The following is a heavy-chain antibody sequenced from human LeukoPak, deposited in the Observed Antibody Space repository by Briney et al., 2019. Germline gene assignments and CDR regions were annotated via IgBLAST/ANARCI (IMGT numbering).Heavy chain of an antibody. V-gene: IGHV3-33*01. CDR2: IWYDGSNK. CDR3: ARDFYQYSGSYRRGFDY. Sequence: GGSLRLSCAASGCTCSSYGMHWVRQAPGKGLEWVAVIWYDGSNKYYADSVKGRFTISRDNSKNTLYLQMNSQRAEDTAVYYCARDFYQYSGSYRRGFDYWGQGTLVTVSS. D-gene: IGHD1-26*01. J-gene: IGHJ4*02. CDR1: GCTCSSYG.